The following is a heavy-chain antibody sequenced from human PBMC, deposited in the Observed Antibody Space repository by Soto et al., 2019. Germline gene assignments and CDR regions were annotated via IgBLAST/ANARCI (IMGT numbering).Heavy chain of an antibody. J-gene: IGHJ5*02. D-gene: IGHD6-19*01. V-gene: IGHV3-23*01. CDR1: GCTFSSYA. CDR2: ISGSGGST. CDR3: AKGRLAVAAPHNWFDP. Sequence: GGSLRLSCAASGCTFSSYAMSWVRQAPGKGLEWVSAISGSGGSTYYADSVKGRFTISRDNSRNTVSLQMNSLRVDDTAIYYCAKGRLAVAAPHNWFDPWGQGTLVTVS.